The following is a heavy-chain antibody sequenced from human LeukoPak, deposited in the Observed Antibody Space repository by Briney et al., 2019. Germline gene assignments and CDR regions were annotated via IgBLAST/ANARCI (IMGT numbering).Heavy chain of an antibody. CDR2: IYTSGST. CDR1: GGSLSSYY. D-gene: IGHD2-2*01. V-gene: IGHV4-4*07. CDR3: ARDRPRHCSSTSCFRKFDY. Sequence: PGTLSLTCTVSGGSLSSYYWSWIRQTAGKGLEWIGRIYTSGSTHSNPSPKSRVTISVDTSKKQFSLKLSSGTAADTAVYYCARDRPRHCSSTSCFRKFDYWGQGPLVTVSA. J-gene: IGHJ4*02.